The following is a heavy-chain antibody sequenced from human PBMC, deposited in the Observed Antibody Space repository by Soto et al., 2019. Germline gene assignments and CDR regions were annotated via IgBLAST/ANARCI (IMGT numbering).Heavy chain of an antibody. CDR2: IYYSGST. CDR3: ARDQGPVFVRGVVIHDYYGMDV. Sequence: PSETLSLTCFVSGGSISSYYWSWIRQPPGKGLEWIGYIYYSGSTNYKPSLKSRVTISVDTSKNQFSLKLSSVTAADTAVYYCARDQGPVFVRGVVIHDYYGMDVWGKGTTVTVSS. V-gene: IGHV4-59*01. CDR1: GGSISSYY. D-gene: IGHD3-3*01. J-gene: IGHJ6*04.